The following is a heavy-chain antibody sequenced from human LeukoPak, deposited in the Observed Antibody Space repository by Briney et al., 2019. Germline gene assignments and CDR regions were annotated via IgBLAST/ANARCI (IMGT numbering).Heavy chain of an antibody. J-gene: IGHJ4*02. Sequence: SETLSLTCAVYGGSFSGYYWSWIRQPPGKGLEWVGEINHSGSTNYNPSLKSRVTISVDTSKNQFSLKLSSGNAADTAVYYCVIFASRYDILSGRSGVDYWGQGTLVAVSS. CDR2: INHSGST. CDR1: GGSFSGYY. V-gene: IGHV4-34*01. D-gene: IGHD3-9*01. CDR3: VIFASRYDILSGRSGVDY.